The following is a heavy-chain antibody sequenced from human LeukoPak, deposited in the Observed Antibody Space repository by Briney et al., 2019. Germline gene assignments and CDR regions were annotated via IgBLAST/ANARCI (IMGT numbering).Heavy chain of an antibody. J-gene: IGHJ3*02. CDR1: GFTFSSYG. CDR3: ARGSITMIVGWEGLDAFDI. Sequence: GGSLRLSCAASGFTFSSYGMHWVRQAPGKGLEWVAAIWYDGSNKYYADSVKGRFTISRDNSMNTLYLQMNSLRAEDTAVYYCARGSITMIVGWEGLDAFDIWGQGTMVTVSS. CDR2: IWYDGSNK. D-gene: IGHD3-22*01. V-gene: IGHV3-33*01.